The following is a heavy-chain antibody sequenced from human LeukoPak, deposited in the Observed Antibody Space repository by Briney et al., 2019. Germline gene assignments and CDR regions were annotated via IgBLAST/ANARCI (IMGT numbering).Heavy chain of an antibody. CDR1: GFTFSKYW. D-gene: IGHD6-19*01. CDR3: ATKQWLAPPPDS. J-gene: IGHJ4*02. V-gene: IGHV3-74*01. Sequence: GSLRLSCAASGFTFSKYWMLWVRQAPWKGLESVSRINTDGTVTTYADAVKSRFTVSRDNADNTMFLQMNSVRDEDTAVYYCATKQWLAPPPDSWGQGTPGRVST. CDR2: INTDGTVT.